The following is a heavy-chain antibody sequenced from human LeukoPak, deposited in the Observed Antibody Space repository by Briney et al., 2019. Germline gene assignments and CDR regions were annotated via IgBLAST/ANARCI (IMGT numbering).Heavy chain of an antibody. V-gene: IGHV3-30*18. CDR1: GFTFSRYG. CDR3: AKDPQVGAAAYYFDS. J-gene: IGHJ4*02. CDR2: IANDGKDK. Sequence: GRSLRLSCAASGFTFSRYGLHWVRQAPGKGLEWVAVIANDGKDKKYADSVKGRFTISRDNSKSTPYLQMNSLRAEDTAMYYCAKDPQVGAAAYYFDSWGQGTLVTVSS. D-gene: IGHD2-2*01.